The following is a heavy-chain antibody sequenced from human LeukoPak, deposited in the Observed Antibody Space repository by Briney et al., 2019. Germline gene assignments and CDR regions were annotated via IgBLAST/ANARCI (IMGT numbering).Heavy chain of an antibody. D-gene: IGHD4-17*01. CDR3: ARVVYGDYADAFDI. CDR1: GFTFGTYE. V-gene: IGHV3-21*01. J-gene: IGHJ3*02. CDR2: ISSSSSYI. Sequence: PGGSLRLSCAASGFTFGTYEMNWVRQAPGKGLEWVSSISSSSSYIYYADSVKGRFTISRDNAKNSLYLQMNNLRAEDTAVYYCARVVYGDYADAFDIWGQGTMVTVSS.